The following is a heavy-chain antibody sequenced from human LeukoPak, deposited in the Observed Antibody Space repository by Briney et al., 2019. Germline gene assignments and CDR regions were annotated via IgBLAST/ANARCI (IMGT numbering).Heavy chain of an antibody. Sequence: GGSLRLSCEASGFTFRNYWMSWVRQAPGKGLECVASINQDGSERYYVDSVTGRFTISRDNSKNLVYLQMNTLRAEDTSIYYCASGVVFDFWAQGILVTVSS. J-gene: IGHJ4*02. CDR1: GFTFRNYW. V-gene: IGHV3-7*03. CDR3: ASGVVFDF. CDR2: INQDGSER. D-gene: IGHD3-3*01.